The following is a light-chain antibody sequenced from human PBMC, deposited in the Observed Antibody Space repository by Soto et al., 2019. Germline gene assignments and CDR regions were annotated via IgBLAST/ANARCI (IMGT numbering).Light chain of an antibody. V-gene: IGKV3-20*01. CDR1: QSVRSRY. CDR2: AAS. J-gene: IGKJ2*01. CDR3: QQYGDSPDT. Sequence: EIVLTQSPGTLSLSPGERATLSCRASQSVRSRYLAWYQQKPGQAPRLLIYAASSRATGIPDRFSGSGSGTDFTLTISRLEPDDFAVYYCQQYGDSPDTFGQGTKLEIK.